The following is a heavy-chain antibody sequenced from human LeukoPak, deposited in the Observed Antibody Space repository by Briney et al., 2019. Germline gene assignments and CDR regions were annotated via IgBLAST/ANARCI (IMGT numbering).Heavy chain of an antibody. D-gene: IGHD3-10*01. J-gene: IGHJ4*03. CDR2: ISGSGGAT. V-gene: IGHV3-23*01. Sequence: GGSLRLSCAASGFTFRSYVMSWVRQAPGRGLEWVSGISGSGGATYYADSVKGRFTVSRDDPHNTLYLQMNSVRAEDTAVYFCARGGVDHYGSGTYYLMYYFDHWGQGTMVIVSS. CDR3: ARGGVDHYGSGTYYLMYYFDH. CDR1: GFTFRSYV.